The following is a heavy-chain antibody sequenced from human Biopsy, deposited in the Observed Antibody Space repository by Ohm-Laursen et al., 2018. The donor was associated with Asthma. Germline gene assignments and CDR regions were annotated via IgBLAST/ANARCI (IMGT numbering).Heavy chain of an antibody. J-gene: IGHJ5*02. Sequence: ASVTASCKASAYTFIGYHLHWVRQAPGEGLEWMGRINPNVGATIYAQKFQGRVTMTRDTSISTAYMELSRLTSDDTAVYYCARVQKSPGDRWFDPWGQGTLVTVSS. CDR2: INPNVGAT. V-gene: IGHV1-2*06. D-gene: IGHD7-27*01. CDR3: ARVQKSPGDRWFDP. CDR1: AYTFIGYH.